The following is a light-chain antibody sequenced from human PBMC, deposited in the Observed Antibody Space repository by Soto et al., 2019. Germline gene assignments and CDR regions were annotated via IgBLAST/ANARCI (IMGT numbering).Light chain of an antibody. V-gene: IGLV2-14*01. CDR3: TSYSRYSVLV. CDR2: EVS. Sequence: QSALTQPASVSGSPGQSITISCTGTSSDIGGYKYVSWYRQHPGKAPKLIIFEVSNRPSGVSDRFSGSNSGNTASLTISGLQAEDEADYYCTSYSRYSVLVFGGGTKVTVL. J-gene: IGLJ3*02. CDR1: SSDIGGYKY.